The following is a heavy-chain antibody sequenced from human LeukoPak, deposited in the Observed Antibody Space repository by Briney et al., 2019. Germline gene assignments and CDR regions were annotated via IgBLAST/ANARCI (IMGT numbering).Heavy chain of an antibody. CDR1: GGSFGTYY. CDR3: ARIVPYNYGYVDY. D-gene: IGHD5-18*01. J-gene: IGHJ4*02. CDR2: IYYSGST. Sequence: SETLSLTCTVSGGSFGTYYWSWIRQPPGKGLEWIGDIYYSGSTNYNPSLKSRVTISVDTSKNQFSLKLSSVTTADTAVYYCARIVPYNYGYVDYWGQGTLVTVSS. V-gene: IGHV4-59*01.